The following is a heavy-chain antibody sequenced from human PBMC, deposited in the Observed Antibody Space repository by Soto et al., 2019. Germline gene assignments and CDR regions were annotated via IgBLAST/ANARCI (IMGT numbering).Heavy chain of an antibody. CDR3: ARDHITGTGDAVDF. D-gene: IGHD6-19*01. V-gene: IGHV1-18*01. CDR2: ISSYNANT. CDR1: GYTFISYG. Sequence: QVQLVQSGAEVKKPGASVRVSCKASGYTFISYGISWVRQAPGQGLEWMGWISSYNANTNYAQKFQDRVTLTTDASTSTTYMELRSLRPDDTALYYCARDHITGTGDAVDFWGQGTLVTVSS. J-gene: IGHJ4*02.